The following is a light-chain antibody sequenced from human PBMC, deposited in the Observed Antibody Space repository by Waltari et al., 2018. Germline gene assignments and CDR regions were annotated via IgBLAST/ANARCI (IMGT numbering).Light chain of an antibody. V-gene: IGLV2-8*01. CDR1: SSDIGDYDY. CDR2: EVI. J-gene: IGLJ1*01. Sequence: QSALTQPPSASGSPGESVTISCTGTSSDIGDYDYVSCYNQHPGKAPKLMIYEVIKRPSGVPDRFSGSKSGNTASLTVSGLQAEDEADYYCCSYAGTNNFYVFGTGTKVTVL. CDR3: CSYAGTNNFYV.